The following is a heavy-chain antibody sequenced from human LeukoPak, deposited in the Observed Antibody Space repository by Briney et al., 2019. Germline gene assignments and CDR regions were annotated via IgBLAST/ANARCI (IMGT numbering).Heavy chain of an antibody. V-gene: IGHV4-34*01. J-gene: IGHJ4*02. CDR1: GGSFSNYY. CDR3: SRGRDQSKTGDF. Sequence: SETLSLTCAVYGGSFSNYYWSWIRHPPGKGLEWIGEVHPYGHSNYNPSLESRVTISIDRSKDQLSLKIGSVTAADTAVYYCSRGRDQSKTGDFWGQGTLVTVSS. D-gene: IGHD5-24*01. CDR2: VHPYGHS.